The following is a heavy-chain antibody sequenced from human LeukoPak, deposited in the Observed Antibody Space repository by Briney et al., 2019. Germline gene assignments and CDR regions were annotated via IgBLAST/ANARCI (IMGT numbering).Heavy chain of an antibody. CDR3: ATGYSSTWYYFDY. CDR2: IYHSGST. Sequence: SETLPLTCTVSGDSISSYYWSWIRQPPGKGLEWIGYIYHSGSTNYNPSLKSRVTISADTSKDQFSLKLASVTAADTAVYYCATGYSSTWYYFDYWGQGTLVTVSS. D-gene: IGHD6-13*01. CDR1: GDSISSYY. J-gene: IGHJ4*02. V-gene: IGHV4-59*01.